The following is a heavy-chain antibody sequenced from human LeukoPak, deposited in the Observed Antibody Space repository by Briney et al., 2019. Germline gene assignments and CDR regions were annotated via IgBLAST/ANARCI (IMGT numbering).Heavy chain of an antibody. CDR3: ARTLHRDGYNLLFQH. J-gene: IGHJ1*01. D-gene: IGHD5-24*01. CDR1: GFTFSSYS. V-gene: IGHV3-21*01. CDR2: ISSSGSYI. Sequence: GGSLRLSCAASGFTFSSYSMNWVRQAPGKGLEWVSSISSSGSYIYYADSVKGRFTISRDNAKNSLYLQMNSLRAEDTAVYYCARTLHRDGYNLLFQHWGQGTLVTVSS.